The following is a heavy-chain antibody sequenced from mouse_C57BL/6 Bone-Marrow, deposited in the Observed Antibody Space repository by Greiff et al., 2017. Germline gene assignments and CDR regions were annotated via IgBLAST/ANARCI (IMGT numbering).Heavy chain of an antibody. CDR1: GYTFTSYW. CDR2: IDPSDSET. V-gene: IGHV1-52*01. J-gene: IGHJ3*01. CDR3: AREEAYSNYFAWFAY. Sequence: VQLQQPGAELVRPGSSVKLSCKASGYTFTSYWMHWVKQRPIQGLAWIGNIDPSDSETHYNQKFKDKATLTVDKSSSTAYMQLSSLTSEDSAVYYCAREEAYSNYFAWFAYWGQGTLVTVSA. D-gene: IGHD2-5*01.